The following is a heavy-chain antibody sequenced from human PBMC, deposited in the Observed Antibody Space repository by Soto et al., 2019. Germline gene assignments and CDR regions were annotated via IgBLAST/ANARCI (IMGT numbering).Heavy chain of an antibody. Sequence: SETLSLTCTVSGGSISSYYWSWIRQPPGKGLEWIGYIYYSGSTNYNPSLKSRVTISVDRSKNQFSLKLSSVTAADTAVYYCARGLAVAGTRFGWFDPWGQGTLVTVSS. CDR1: GGSISSYY. CDR2: IYYSGST. J-gene: IGHJ5*02. V-gene: IGHV4-59*12. CDR3: ARGLAVAGTRFGWFDP. D-gene: IGHD6-19*01.